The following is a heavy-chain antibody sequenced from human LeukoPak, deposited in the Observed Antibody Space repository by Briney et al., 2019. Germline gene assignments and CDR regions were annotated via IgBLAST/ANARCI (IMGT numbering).Heavy chain of an antibody. Sequence: QPGGSLRLSCAASGFTFSSYDMKWVRQAPGKGLEWVSHISGSGSNICYADSVKGRFTISRDNAKNSLYLQMNSLRAEDTAVYYCARGLRNTILGGDYYWGQGTLVTVYS. CDR3: ARGLRNTILGGDYY. CDR1: GFTFSSYD. J-gene: IGHJ4*02. V-gene: IGHV3-48*03. D-gene: IGHD3-3*01. CDR2: ISGSGSNI.